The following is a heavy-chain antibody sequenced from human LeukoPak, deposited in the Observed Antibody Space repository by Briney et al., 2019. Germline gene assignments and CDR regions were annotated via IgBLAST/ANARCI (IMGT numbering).Heavy chain of an antibody. CDR1: GYSISSGYL. Sequence: SETLSLTCTVSGYSISSGYLWGWIRQPPGKRLEWIGSIDGSGSSYYNPSLKSRVTISVDTSRNQFSLKMTSVTAADTAVYYCARMGGYDSDYYYYMDVWGKGTTVTISS. D-gene: IGHD5-12*01. J-gene: IGHJ6*03. V-gene: IGHV4-38-2*02. CDR3: ARMGGYDSDYYYYMDV. CDR2: IDGSGSS.